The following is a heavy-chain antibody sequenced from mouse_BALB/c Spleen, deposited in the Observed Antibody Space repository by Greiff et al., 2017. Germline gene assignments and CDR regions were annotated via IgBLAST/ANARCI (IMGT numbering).Heavy chain of an antibody. CDR2: IYPGHSDT. Sequence: VQLQQSGTVLARPGASVKMSCKASGYSFTSYWMHWVKQRPGQGLEWIGAIYPGHSDTSYNQKFKGKAKLTAVTSASTAYMELSSLTNEDSAVYYCTREVDYDFAYWGQGTLVTVSA. CDR1: GYSFTSYW. V-gene: IGHV1-5*01. D-gene: IGHD2-4*01. CDR3: TREVDYDFAY. J-gene: IGHJ3*01.